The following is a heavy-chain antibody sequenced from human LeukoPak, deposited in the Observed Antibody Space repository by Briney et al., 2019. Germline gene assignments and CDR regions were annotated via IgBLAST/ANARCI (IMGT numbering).Heavy chain of an antibody. CDR3: AREGAWYVSGSYSGYFYGMDV. CDR1: GFTFSNYA. J-gene: IGHJ6*02. CDR2: LSGSGGSA. Sequence: PGGSLRLSCAASGFTFSNYAMSWVRQAPEKGLEWVSALSGSGGSAYYADSVKGRFTISRDNAKNSLYLQMNSLRAEDTAVYYCAREGAWYVSGSYSGYFYGMDVWGQGTTVTVSS. D-gene: IGHD3-10*01. V-gene: IGHV3-23*01.